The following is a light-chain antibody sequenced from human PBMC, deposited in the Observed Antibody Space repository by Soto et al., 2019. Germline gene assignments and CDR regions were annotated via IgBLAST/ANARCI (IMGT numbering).Light chain of an antibody. J-gene: IGLJ2*01. CDR3: SSYTTSSTLV. CDR1: SSDVGGYNY. V-gene: IGLV2-14*01. CDR2: DVS. Sequence: ALTQPASVSGSPGQSITISCTGTSSDVGGYNYVSWYQQHPGKAPKLMIYDVSNRPSGVSNRFSGSKSGNTASLTISGLQAEDEADYYCSSYTTSSTLVFGGGTKLTVL.